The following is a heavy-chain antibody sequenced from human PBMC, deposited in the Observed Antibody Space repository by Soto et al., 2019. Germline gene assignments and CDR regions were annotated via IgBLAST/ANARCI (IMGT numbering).Heavy chain of an antibody. CDR2: IYYSEST. Sequence: SETLSLTCTVSGGSISSGGYYWSWIRQHPGKGLEWIGYIYYSESTYYNPSLKSRVTISVDTSKNQFSLKLSSVTAADTAVYYCARVDILGYCSSTSCRRGFDYWGQGTLVTVSS. CDR3: ARVDILGYCSSTSCRRGFDY. V-gene: IGHV4-31*03. D-gene: IGHD2-2*01. J-gene: IGHJ4*02. CDR1: GGSISSGGYY.